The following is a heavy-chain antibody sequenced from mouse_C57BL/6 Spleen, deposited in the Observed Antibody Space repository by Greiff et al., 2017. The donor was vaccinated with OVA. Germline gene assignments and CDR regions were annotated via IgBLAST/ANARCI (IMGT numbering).Heavy chain of an antibody. CDR3: ARGGSNYWGAMDY. J-gene: IGHJ4*01. CDR1: GYTFTSYW. D-gene: IGHD1-1*01. V-gene: IGHV1-53*01. Sequence: QVQLQQSGTELVKPGASVKLSCKASGYTFTSYWMHWVKQRPGQGLEWIGNINPSNGGTNYNEKFKSKATLTVDKSSSTAYMQLSSLTSEDSAVYYCARGGSNYWGAMDYWGQGTSVTVSS. CDR2: INPSNGGT.